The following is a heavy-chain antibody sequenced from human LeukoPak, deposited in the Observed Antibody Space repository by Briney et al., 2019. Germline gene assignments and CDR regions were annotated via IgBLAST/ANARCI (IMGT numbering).Heavy chain of an antibody. D-gene: IGHD3-10*01. V-gene: IGHV4-61*01. CDR1: GGSVSSGSYY. CDR2: IYYCGST. CDR3: ATKRPGWFGDLRNWFDP. Sequence: SETLSLTCTVSGGSVSSGSYYWSWIRQPPGKGLEWIGYIYYCGSTNYNPSLKSRVTISVDTSKNQFSLKLSSVTAADTAVYYCATKRPGWFGDLRNWFDPWGQGTLVTVSS. J-gene: IGHJ5*02.